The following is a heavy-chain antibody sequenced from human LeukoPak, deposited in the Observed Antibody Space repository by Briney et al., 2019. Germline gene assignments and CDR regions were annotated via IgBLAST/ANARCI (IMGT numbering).Heavy chain of an antibody. CDR1: GYTFTSYG. V-gene: IGHV1-18*01. D-gene: IGHD3-22*01. J-gene: IGHJ4*01. Sequence: ASVKVSCKASGYTFTSYGISWVRQAPGQGLEWMGWISAYNGNTNYAQKLQGRVTMTTDTSTSTAYMELRSLRSDDTAVYYCAREGDFSYYDSSGYYYWGHGTLVTVSS. CDR3: AREGDFSYYDSSGYYY. CDR2: ISAYNGNT.